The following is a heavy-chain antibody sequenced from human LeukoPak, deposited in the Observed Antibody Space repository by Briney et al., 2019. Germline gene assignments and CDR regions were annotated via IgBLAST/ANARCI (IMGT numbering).Heavy chain of an antibody. CDR1: GGSISSNY. D-gene: IGHD6-13*01. CDR3: ARVQQQLLPFDY. Sequence: KPSETLSLTCSVSGGSISSNYWSWIRQPPGKGLEWIGNIYYSGSTNYNPSPKSRVTISVDTSKNQFSLKLSSVTAADTAVYYCARVQQQLLPFDYWGQGILVTVSS. V-gene: IGHV4-59*01. CDR2: IYYSGST. J-gene: IGHJ4*02.